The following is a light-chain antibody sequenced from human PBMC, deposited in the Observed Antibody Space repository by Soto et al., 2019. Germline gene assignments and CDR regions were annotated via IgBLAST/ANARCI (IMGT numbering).Light chain of an antibody. CDR3: QQYNSSPGT. CDR2: DAS. CDR1: QSISSW. J-gene: IGKJ1*01. V-gene: IGKV1-5*01. Sequence: DIQMTQSPSTLSASVGDRVTITCRASQSISSWVAWYQQKPGKAPKLLIYDASSLESGVPSRFSGSGSGTEFTLTISSLQPDDFATYYCQQYNSSPGTFGQGTKVEIK.